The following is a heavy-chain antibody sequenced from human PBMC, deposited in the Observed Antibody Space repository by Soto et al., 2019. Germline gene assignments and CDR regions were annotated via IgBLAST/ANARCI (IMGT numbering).Heavy chain of an antibody. D-gene: IGHD3-9*01. CDR1: GFTFDDYA. CDR3: AKDSTGLRYFDWLSLNFDY. J-gene: IGHJ4*02. Sequence: EVQLVESGGGLVQPGRSLRLSCAASGFTFDDYAMHWVRQAPGKGLEWVSGISWHSGSIGDADSVKGRFTISRDNAKNSLYLQMNSLRAEDTALYYCAKDSTGLRYFDWLSLNFDYWGQGTLVTVSS. CDR2: ISWHSGSI. V-gene: IGHV3-9*01.